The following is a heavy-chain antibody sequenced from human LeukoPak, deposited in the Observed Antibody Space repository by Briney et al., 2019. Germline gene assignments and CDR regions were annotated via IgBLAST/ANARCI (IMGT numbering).Heavy chain of an antibody. CDR3: ARDHKGRGYYGSGRDY. Sequence: GGSLRLSCAAYGFTVSSNYMSWVRQAPGKGLEWDSVIYSGGSTYYADSVKGRFTISRDNSKNTLYLQMNSLRAEDTAVYYCARDHKGRGYYGSGRDYWGQGTLVTVSS. J-gene: IGHJ4*02. CDR1: GFTVSSNY. CDR2: IYSGGST. V-gene: IGHV3-53*01. D-gene: IGHD3-10*01.